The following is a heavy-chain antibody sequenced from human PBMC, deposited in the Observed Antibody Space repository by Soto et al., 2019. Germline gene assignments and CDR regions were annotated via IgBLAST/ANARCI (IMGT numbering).Heavy chain of an antibody. CDR2: ISSSSSII. D-gene: IGHD2-2*01. J-gene: IGHJ6*02. CDR1: GFTFSSYS. V-gene: IGHV3-48*02. CDR3: ARIDASDYYYYGMDV. Sequence: GGSLRLSCAASGFTFSSYSMNWVRQAPGKGLEWVSYISSSSSIIYCADSVKGRFTISRDNAKNSLYLQMNSLRDEDTAVYYCARIDASDYYYYGMDVWGQGTTVTVSS.